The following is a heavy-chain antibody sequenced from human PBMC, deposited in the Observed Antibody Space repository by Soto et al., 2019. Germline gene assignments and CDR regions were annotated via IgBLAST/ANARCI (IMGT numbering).Heavy chain of an antibody. CDR2: TSYSGST. Sequence: SETLSLTCTVSGGSISGYYWSWIRQSPEKGLEYIGYTSYSGSTNYNPSLKSRVTTSLDTSKNQFSLKLSSVTAADTAIYYCASLNFDILTGYYAFDLWGQGTMVTVSS. J-gene: IGHJ3*01. D-gene: IGHD3-9*01. CDR3: ASLNFDILTGYYAFDL. V-gene: IGHV4-59*08. CDR1: GGSISGYY.